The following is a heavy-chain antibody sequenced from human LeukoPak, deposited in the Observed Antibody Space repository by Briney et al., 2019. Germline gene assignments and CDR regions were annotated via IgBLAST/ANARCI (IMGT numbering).Heavy chain of an antibody. J-gene: IGHJ4*02. Sequence: ASVKVSCKASGYTFTSYYMHWVRQAPGQGLEWMGIINPSGGSTSYAQKFQGRVTITRDMSTSTVYMELSSLRSEDTAVYYCARADEHYDILTGSFDYWGQGTLVTVSS. CDR2: INPSGGST. CDR1: GYTFTSYY. CDR3: ARADEHYDILTGSFDY. V-gene: IGHV1-46*01. D-gene: IGHD3-9*01.